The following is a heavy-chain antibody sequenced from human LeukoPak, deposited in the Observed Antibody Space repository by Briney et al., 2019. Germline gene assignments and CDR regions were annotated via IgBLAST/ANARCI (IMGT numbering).Heavy chain of an antibody. CDR3: ARGLITIFGVGDDAFDI. CDR2: INPSGGST. D-gene: IGHD3-3*01. Sequence: GASVKVSCKASGYTFTSYYMHWVRQAPGQGLEWMGIINPSGGSTSYAQKFQGRVTMTRDTSTSTVYMELSSLRSEDTAVYYCARGLITIFGVGDDAFDIWGQGTMVTVSS. CDR1: GYTFTSYY. J-gene: IGHJ3*02. V-gene: IGHV1-46*01.